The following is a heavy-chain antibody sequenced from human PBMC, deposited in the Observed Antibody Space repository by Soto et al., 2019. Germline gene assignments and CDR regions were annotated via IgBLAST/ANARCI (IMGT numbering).Heavy chain of an antibody. V-gene: IGHV4-61*01. CDR1: GGSVSSGSYY. D-gene: IGHD3-10*01. Sequence: QVQLQESGPGLVKPSETLSLTCTVSGGSVSSGSYYWTWIRQPPGKGLEWIAYIHYTGSTDYNPSLKSRVTISRDTSRNQFSLKLRSVTAADTAVYYCAASLRDYFDSWGQGALVAVSS. J-gene: IGHJ4*02. CDR3: AASLRDYFDS. CDR2: IHYTGST.